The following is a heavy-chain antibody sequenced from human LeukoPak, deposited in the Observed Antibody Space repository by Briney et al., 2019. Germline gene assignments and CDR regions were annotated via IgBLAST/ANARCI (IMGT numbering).Heavy chain of an antibody. Sequence: ASVKVSCKASGYTFTSYYMHWVRQAPGQGREWMGIINPSGGSTSYAQKFQGRVTMTRDTSTSTVYMELSSLRSEDTAVYYCARDLSPSYYDFWSGFVHWGQGTLVTVSS. CDR1: GYTFTSYY. J-gene: IGHJ4*02. V-gene: IGHV1-46*03. CDR2: INPSGGST. D-gene: IGHD3-3*01. CDR3: ARDLSPSYYDFWSGFVH.